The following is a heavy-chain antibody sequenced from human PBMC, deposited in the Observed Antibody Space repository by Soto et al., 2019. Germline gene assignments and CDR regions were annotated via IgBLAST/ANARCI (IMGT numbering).Heavy chain of an antibody. CDR2: IYWDDDK. CDR1: GFSLTTSGVG. J-gene: IGHJ4*02. Sequence: QITLNASGPTVVRPTETLTLTCRFSGFSLTTSGVGVGWVRQSPGKAPEWLALIYWDDDKRYSESLKSRLTISKDTSKNQVVLTVANLDPTDTATSYCAHRVLRTVFGLVTTTAIYFDFWCQGTPVAVSS. CDR3: AHRVLRTVFGLVTTTAIYFDF. D-gene: IGHD3-3*01. V-gene: IGHV2-5*02.